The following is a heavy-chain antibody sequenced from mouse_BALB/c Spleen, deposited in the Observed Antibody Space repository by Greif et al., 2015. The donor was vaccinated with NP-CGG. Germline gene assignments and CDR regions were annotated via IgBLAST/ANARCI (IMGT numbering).Heavy chain of an antibody. CDR1: GYTFSSYW. CDR3: ARPKIHYYGYAMDY. D-gene: IGHD1-2*01. Sequence: VKLVESGAELMKPGASVKISRKATGYTFSSYWIEWVKQRPGHGLEWIGEILPGSGSTNYNEKFKGKATFTADTSSNTAYMQLSSLTSEDSAVYYCARPKIHYYGYAMDYWGQGTSVTVSS. CDR2: ILPGSGST. J-gene: IGHJ4*01. V-gene: IGHV1-9*01.